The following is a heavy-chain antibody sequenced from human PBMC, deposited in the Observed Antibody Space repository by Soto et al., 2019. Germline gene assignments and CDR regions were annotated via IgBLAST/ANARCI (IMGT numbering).Heavy chain of an antibody. Sequence: SETLSLTCTVYGGSFSGYYWSWIRQPPGKGLEWIGEINHSGSTNYNPSLKSRVTISVDTSKNQFSLKLSSVTAADTAVYYCASYSTGSTVGAFDIWGQGTMVTVSS. V-gene: IGHV4-34*01. CDR2: INHSGST. CDR3: ASYSTGSTVGAFDI. CDR1: GGSFSGYY. D-gene: IGHD2-15*01. J-gene: IGHJ3*02.